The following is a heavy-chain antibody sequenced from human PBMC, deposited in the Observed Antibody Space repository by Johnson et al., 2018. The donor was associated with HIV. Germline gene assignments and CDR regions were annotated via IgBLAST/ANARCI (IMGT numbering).Heavy chain of an antibody. CDR3: PRRYSISSRGYDI. CDR1: GFSFSASG. CDR2: IRSKANNYAT. D-gene: IGHD6-6*01. Sequence: VQLVESGGGLVQPGGSLKLSCAASGFSFSASGMHWVRQASGKGLEWLGHIRSKANNYATAYAAPVKGRFTISRDDSKTTTYLQMHSLKHEDTAVYYCPRRYSISSRGYDIWGQGTLVTVSS. J-gene: IGHJ3*02. V-gene: IGHV3-73*02.